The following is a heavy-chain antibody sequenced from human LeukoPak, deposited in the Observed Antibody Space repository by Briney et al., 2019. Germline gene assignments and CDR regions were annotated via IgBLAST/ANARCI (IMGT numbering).Heavy chain of an antibody. V-gene: IGHV1-69*04. CDR3: ASSVKGLAFDI. CDR2: IIPILGIA. J-gene: IGHJ3*02. Sequence: ASGXXFXXXAXXWVXXXPXXXXXXMGRIIPILGIANYAQKFQGRVTITADKSTSTAYMELSSLRSEDTAVYYCASSVKGLAFDIWGQGTMVTVSS. CDR1: GXXFXXXA.